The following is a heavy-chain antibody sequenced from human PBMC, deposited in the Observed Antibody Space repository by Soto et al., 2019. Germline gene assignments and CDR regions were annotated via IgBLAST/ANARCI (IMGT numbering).Heavy chain of an antibody. V-gene: IGHV1-2*02. J-gene: IGHJ4*02. CDR1: GYTLTDYY. CDR2: INPDTGGT. CDR3: ARGRPHDY. Sequence: GASVKVSCKASGYTLTDYYIHWVRQAPGQGLEWMGWINPDTGGTDYKQKFQGRVTVTTDTSTSTAYMELRSLRSDDTAVYYCARGRPHDYWGQGTLVTVSS.